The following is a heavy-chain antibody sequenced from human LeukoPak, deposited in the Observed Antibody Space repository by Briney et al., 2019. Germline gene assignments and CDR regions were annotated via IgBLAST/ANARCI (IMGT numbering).Heavy chain of an antibody. V-gene: IGHV1-69*04. D-gene: IGHD6-13*01. J-gene: IGHJ5*02. Sequence: ASVKVSCKASGCTFSSYAISGLRQAPGQGLEWMGRIIPILGIANYAQKFQGRVTITADKSTSTAYMELSSLRSEDTAVHYCARGGGAPSRWFDPWGQGTLVTVSS. CDR3: ARGGGAPSRWFDP. CDR2: IIPILGIA. CDR1: GCTFSSYA.